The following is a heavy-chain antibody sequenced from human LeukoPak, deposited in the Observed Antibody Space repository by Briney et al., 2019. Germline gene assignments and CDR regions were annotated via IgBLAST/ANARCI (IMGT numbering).Heavy chain of an antibody. CDR3: AKEVASMVLGS. V-gene: IGHV3-33*06. D-gene: IGHD3-10*01. Sequence: PGRSLRLSCAASGYTFSSYGMHWVRQAPGKGLEWVAAIWYDGSNKYYADSVKGRFTISRDNSKNTLYLQMNSLRAEDTAVYYCAKEVASMVLGSWGQGTLVTVSS. J-gene: IGHJ5*02. CDR2: IWYDGSNK. CDR1: GYTFSSYG.